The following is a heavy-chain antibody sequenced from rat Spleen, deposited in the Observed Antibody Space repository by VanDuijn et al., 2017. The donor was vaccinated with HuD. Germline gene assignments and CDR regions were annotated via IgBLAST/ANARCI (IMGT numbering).Heavy chain of an antibody. D-gene: IGHD1-11*01. V-gene: IGHV5S13*01. CDR2: ISFDGGNT. Sequence: EVQLVESGGGLVQPGRSLKLSCAASGFTFSNYGMAWVRQAPTKGLEWVAYISFDGGNTYYRDSVKGRFTISRDNAKNTQYLQMDSLRSEDTATYYCARQPPTEANFDYWGQGVMVTVSS. J-gene: IGHJ2*01. CDR1: GFTFSNYG. CDR3: ARQPPTEANFDY.